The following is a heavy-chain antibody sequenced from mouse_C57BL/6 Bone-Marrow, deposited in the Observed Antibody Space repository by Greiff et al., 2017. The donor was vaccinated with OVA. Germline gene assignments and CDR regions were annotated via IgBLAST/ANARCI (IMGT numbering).Heavy chain of an antibody. J-gene: IGHJ1*03. V-gene: IGHV1-64*01. Sequence: QVQLQQPGAELVKPGASVKLSCKASGYTFTSYWMHWVKQRPGQGLEWIGMIHPNSGSTNYNEKFKSKATLTVDKSSSTAYMQLSSLTSEDSAVFYCAIIGVVNTTGVATRYFDVWGTGTTVTVSS. CDR2: IHPNSGST. D-gene: IGHD1-1*01. CDR1: GYTFTSYW. CDR3: AIIGVVNTTGVATRYFDV.